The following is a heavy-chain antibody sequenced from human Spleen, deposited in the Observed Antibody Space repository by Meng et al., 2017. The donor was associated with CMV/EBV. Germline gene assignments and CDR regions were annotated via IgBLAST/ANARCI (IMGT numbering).Heavy chain of an antibody. V-gene: IGHV1-18*01. CDR3: ARGLIGRVALYYYYYYYGMDV. D-gene: IGHD2-15*01. Sequence: ASVKVSCKTSGYTFTSYAFNWVRQAPGQGLEWTGWISAYNGNTNYAQSLQGRGTMTTDTSTSTAYMELRSLRSDDTAVYYCARGLIGRVALYYYYYYYGMDVWGQGTTVTVSS. J-gene: IGHJ6*02. CDR2: ISAYNGNT. CDR1: GYTFTSYA.